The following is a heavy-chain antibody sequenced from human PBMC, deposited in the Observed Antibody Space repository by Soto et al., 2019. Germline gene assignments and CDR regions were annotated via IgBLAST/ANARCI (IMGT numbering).Heavy chain of an antibody. CDR2: IIPIFGTA. V-gene: IGHV1-69*13. CDR3: ARDRTVPGDYYGMDV. CDR1: GGTFSSYA. J-gene: IGHJ6*02. D-gene: IGHD2-21*02. Sequence: GASVKVSCKASGGTFSSYAISWVRQAPGQGLEWMGGIIPIFGTANYAQKFQGRVTITADESTSTAYMELSSLRSEDTAVYYCARDRTVPGDYYGMDVWGQGTTVTVSS.